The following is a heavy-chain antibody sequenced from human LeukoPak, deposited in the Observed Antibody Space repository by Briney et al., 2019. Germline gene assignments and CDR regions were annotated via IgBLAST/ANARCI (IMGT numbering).Heavy chain of an antibody. CDR3: ARDVWGATSQFDP. CDR1: GYSISSGYY. J-gene: IGHJ5*02. CDR2: TYHSGST. D-gene: IGHD1-26*01. Sequence: PSETLSLTCTVSGYSISSGYYWGWIRQPPGKGLEWIGSTYHSGSTYYNPSLKSRVTISVNTSKNQFSLKLSSVTAADTAVYYCARDVWGATSQFDPWGQGTLVTVSS. V-gene: IGHV4-38-2*02.